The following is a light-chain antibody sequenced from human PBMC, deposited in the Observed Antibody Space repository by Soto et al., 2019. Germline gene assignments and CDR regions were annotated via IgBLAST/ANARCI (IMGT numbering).Light chain of an antibody. CDR3: QQLNTYPIP. CDR1: QGISSY. J-gene: IGKJ5*01. Sequence: IQLTQSPSSLSASVGDRVTITCRASQGISSYLAWYQQKPGKAPKLLIYGASTLEGGVPFRFSGSGSGTDFTLTISSLQPEDFATYYCQQLNTYPIPFGQGPRLEIK. CDR2: GAS. V-gene: IGKV1-9*01.